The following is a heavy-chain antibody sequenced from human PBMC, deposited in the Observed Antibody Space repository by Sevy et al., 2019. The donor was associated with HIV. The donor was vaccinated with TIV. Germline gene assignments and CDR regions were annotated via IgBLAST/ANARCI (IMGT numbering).Heavy chain of an antibody. CDR3: AKKGYSSGIFYYFAY. Sequence: GGSLRLSCAASGFSFSDSYKSWVRQAPGKGLEWIAYISGSGNIIYYADSVRGRFSITRNNAKKSLYLQMNSLRAEDTAIYFCAKKGYSSGIFYYFAYWGQGTLVTVSS. CDR2: ISGSGNII. D-gene: IGHD5-18*01. V-gene: IGHV3-11*01. J-gene: IGHJ4*02. CDR1: GFSFSDSY.